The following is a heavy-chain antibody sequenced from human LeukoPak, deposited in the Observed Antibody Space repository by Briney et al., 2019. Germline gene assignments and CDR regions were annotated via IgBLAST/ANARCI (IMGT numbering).Heavy chain of an antibody. Sequence: GGSLRLSCMASGFTFSSYWMHWVRQASGKGLAWVSRISSDCSSITYADSVKGRYTISRDNAKNTLYLQMNSLRVEDTAVYYCARGSYYVASEDWGQGTLVTVSS. J-gene: IGHJ4*02. CDR2: ISSDCSSI. D-gene: IGHD3-16*01. V-gene: IGHV3-74*01. CDR1: GFTFSSYW. CDR3: ARGSYYVASED.